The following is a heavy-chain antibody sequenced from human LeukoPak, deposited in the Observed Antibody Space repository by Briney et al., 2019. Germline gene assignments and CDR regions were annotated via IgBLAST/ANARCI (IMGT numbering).Heavy chain of an antibody. J-gene: IGHJ4*02. CDR2: IKEDGSEK. CDR3: ARDYDYVWGSYRYDYFDY. V-gene: IGHV3-7*05. D-gene: IGHD3-16*02. Sequence: PGGSLRLSCPASGFTFSGYWMTWVRQAPGKGPEWVANIKEDGSEKYYVDSVKGRFSISRDNAKNSLYLQMNSLRAEDTAVYYCARDYDYVWGSYRYDYFDYWGQGTLVTVSS. CDR1: GFTFSGYW.